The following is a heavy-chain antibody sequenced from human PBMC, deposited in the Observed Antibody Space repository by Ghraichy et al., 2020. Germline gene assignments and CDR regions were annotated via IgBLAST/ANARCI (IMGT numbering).Heavy chain of an antibody. CDR1: GFTFSGSA. CDR2: IRSKANSYAT. Sequence: GESLNISCAASGFTFSGSAMHWVRQASGKGLEWVGRIRSKANSYATAYAASVKGRFTISRDDSKNTAYLQMNSLKTEDTAVYYCTRHTMERITIFGGDVSTKYYYYYYMDVWGKGTTVTVSS. V-gene: IGHV3-73*01. CDR3: TRHTMERITIFGGDVSTKYYYYYYMDV. J-gene: IGHJ6*03. D-gene: IGHD3-3*01.